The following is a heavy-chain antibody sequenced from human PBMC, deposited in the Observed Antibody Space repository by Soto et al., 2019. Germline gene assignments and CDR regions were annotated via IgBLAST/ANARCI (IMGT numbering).Heavy chain of an antibody. Sequence: QVQLVQSGPEVKRPGASVRVSCKASGYNFNSQTMHWVRQAPGQRPEWMGWITGANGDTRYSWKFQGRVTITRDTAASTAYMELSRLRSEDTAVYFCARDGGTFGVITPFLDFWGQGTLVTVSS. CDR2: ITGANGDT. J-gene: IGHJ4*02. D-gene: IGHD3-3*01. V-gene: IGHV1-3*01. CDR1: GYNFNSQT. CDR3: ARDGGTFGVITPFLDF.